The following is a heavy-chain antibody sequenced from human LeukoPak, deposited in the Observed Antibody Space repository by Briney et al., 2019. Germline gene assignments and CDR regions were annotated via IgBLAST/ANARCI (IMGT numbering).Heavy chain of an antibody. V-gene: IGHV3-30*18. D-gene: IGHD3-10*01. Sequence: GRSLRLSCAASGFTFSSYGMHWVHQAPGKGLEWVAVIPYDGSNKYYADSVKGRFTISRDNSKNTLYLQMNSLRAEDTAVYYCAKEALWFGELSPPHFDYWGQGTLVTVSS. J-gene: IGHJ4*02. CDR2: IPYDGSNK. CDR1: GFTFSSYG. CDR3: AKEALWFGELSPPHFDY.